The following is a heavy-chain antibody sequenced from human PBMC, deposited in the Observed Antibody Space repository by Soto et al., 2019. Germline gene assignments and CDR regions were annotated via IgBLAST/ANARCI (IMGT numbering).Heavy chain of an antibody. V-gene: IGHV4-31*03. D-gene: IGHD2-15*01. CDR2: IYYSGST. J-gene: IGHJ5*02. CDR1: GGSISSGGYY. Sequence: QVQLQESGPGLVKPSQTLSLTCTVSGGSISSGGYYWSWIRQHPGKGLEWIGYIYYSGSTYYNPYLKSRVTISVDTSKNQFSLKLSSVTAADTAVYYCARNPVVVAAKPNWFDPWGQGTLVTVSS. CDR3: ARNPVVVAAKPNWFDP.